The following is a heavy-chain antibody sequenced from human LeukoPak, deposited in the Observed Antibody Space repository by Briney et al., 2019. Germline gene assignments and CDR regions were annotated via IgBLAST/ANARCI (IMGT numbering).Heavy chain of an antibody. Sequence: GGSLRLSCAASGFTFSSYGMHWVRQAPGKGLEWVAFIRSDGNNKYYADSVKGRFTISRDNSKNTLYLQMNSLRAEDTAVYYCAKGSAIFIAVVFDYWGQGTLVTVSS. J-gene: IGHJ4*02. CDR3: AKGSAIFIAVVFDY. D-gene: IGHD6-19*01. CDR1: GFTFSSYG. V-gene: IGHV3-30*02. CDR2: IRSDGNNK.